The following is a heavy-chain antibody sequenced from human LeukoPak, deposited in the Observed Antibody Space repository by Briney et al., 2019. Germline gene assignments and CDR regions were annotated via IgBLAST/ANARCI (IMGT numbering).Heavy chain of an antibody. CDR2: INHSGST. CDR3: ARAQATVTRGPFDY. Sequence: SETLSLTCAVYGGSFSGYYWSWIRQPPGKGLEWIGEINHSGSTNYNPSLKSRVTISVDTSKNQFSLKLSSVTAADTAVYYCARAQATVTRGPFDYWGQRTLVTVSS. J-gene: IGHJ4*02. CDR1: GGSFSGYY. V-gene: IGHV4-34*01. D-gene: IGHD4-17*01.